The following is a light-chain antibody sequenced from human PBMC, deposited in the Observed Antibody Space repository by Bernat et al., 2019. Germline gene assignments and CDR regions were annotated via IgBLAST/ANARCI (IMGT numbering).Light chain of an antibody. CDR3: QVYDNSPPAYT. CDR1: QSVSSY. Sequence: EIVLTQSPATLSLSPGERATLSCRASQSVSSYLAWYQQKPGQAPRLLIYDASNRATGIPARFSGSGSGTDFTLTISRLEPDDFAVYYCQVYDNSPPAYTFGQGTKLEIQ. V-gene: IGKV3-11*01. J-gene: IGKJ2*01. CDR2: DAS.